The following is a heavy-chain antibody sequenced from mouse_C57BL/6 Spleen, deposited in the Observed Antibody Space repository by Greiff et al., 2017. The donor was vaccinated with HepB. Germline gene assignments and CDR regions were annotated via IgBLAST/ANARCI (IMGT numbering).Heavy chain of an antibody. CDR2: IDPETGGT. Sequence: QVQLQQSGAELVRPGASVTLSCKASGYTFTDYEMHWVKQTPVHGLEWIGAIDPETGGTAYNQKFKGKAILTAGKSSSTAYMELLSLTSEDSAVYYCTRSHSSRFAYWGQGTLVTVSA. CDR3: TRSHSSRFAY. CDR1: GYTFTDYE. V-gene: IGHV1-15*01. D-gene: IGHD1-1*01. J-gene: IGHJ3*01.